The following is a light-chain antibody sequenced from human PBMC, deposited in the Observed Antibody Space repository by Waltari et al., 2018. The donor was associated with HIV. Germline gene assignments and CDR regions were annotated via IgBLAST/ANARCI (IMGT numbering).Light chain of an antibody. J-gene: IGKJ4*01. CDR2: KAS. V-gene: IGKV1-5*03. CDR1: QSISTW. CDR3: QQADSFPLT. Sequence: DIQMTQSPSTLSASVGDRVTITCRASQSISTWLAWYQQKPGEAPELLIYKASTLESGVPSRFSGSGSGTEFTLTISSLQPEDFATYFCQQADSFPLTFGGGTKVE.